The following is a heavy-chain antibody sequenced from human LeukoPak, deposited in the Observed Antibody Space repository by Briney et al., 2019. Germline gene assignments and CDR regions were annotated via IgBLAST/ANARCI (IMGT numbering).Heavy chain of an antibody. Sequence: VASVKVSCTASGYTFTSYYMHWVRQAPGQGLEWTGIINPSGGSTSYAQKFQGRVTMTRDTSTSTVYMELSSLRSEDTAVYYCARDFWYYYDSSGYYYDYWGQGTLVTVSS. CDR3: ARDFWYYYDSSGYYYDY. J-gene: IGHJ4*02. CDR2: INPSGGST. V-gene: IGHV1-46*01. D-gene: IGHD3-22*01. CDR1: GYTFTSYY.